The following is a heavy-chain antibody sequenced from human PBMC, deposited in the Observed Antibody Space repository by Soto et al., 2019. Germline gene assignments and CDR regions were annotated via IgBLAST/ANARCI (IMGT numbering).Heavy chain of an antibody. CDR2: ISYDGTNK. CDR1: GFSFSTSP. D-gene: IGHD7-27*01. V-gene: IGHV3-30-3*01. J-gene: IGHJ4*02. Sequence: GGSLRLSCAASGFSFSTSPMHWVRQAPGKGPEWVALISYDGTNKFYADSVKGRFTISRDNSKSTLYLQVDSLRPEDAAVYYCARDPKTSGGQHWAFNYFDSWGQGTLVTVSS. CDR3: ARDPKTSGGQHWAFNYFDS.